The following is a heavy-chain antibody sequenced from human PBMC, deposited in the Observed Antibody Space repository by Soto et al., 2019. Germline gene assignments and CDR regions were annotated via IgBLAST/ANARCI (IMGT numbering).Heavy chain of an antibody. CDR3: TRRYNWNDYYFDP. J-gene: IGHJ5*02. D-gene: IGHD1-20*01. Sequence: SETLSLTCTVSGGSIRVQSYYWTWIRQTPGKGLEWVGSSYYSGTSYFNPALKGRVTISVDTSTNQFSLRLTSVTAADTAVYYCTRRYNWNDYYFDPWGRGTLVTVSS. CDR1: GGSIRVQSYY. CDR2: SYYSGTS. V-gene: IGHV4-39*01.